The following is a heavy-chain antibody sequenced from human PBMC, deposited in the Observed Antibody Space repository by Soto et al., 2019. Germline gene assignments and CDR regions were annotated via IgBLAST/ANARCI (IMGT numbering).Heavy chain of an antibody. J-gene: IGHJ6*02. CDR2: IIPIFGTA. Sequence: QVQLVQSGAEVKKPGSSVKVSCKASGGTFSSYAISWVRQAPGQGLEWMGGIIPIFGTANYAQKFQGRVTITADESTSTAYMELSSLRSEDTAVYYCARGRLVPLVSAGYYYYYGMDVWGQGTTVTVSS. CDR1: GGTFSSYA. D-gene: IGHD2-2*01. V-gene: IGHV1-69*01. CDR3: ARGRLVPLVSAGYYYYYGMDV.